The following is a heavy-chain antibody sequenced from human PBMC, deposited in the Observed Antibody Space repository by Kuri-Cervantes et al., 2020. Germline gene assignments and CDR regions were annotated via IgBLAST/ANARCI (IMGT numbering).Heavy chain of an antibody. CDR3: ARLGIAAAGTPDDY. CDR1: GFTFSSYS. CDR2: ISSSSSTI. V-gene: IGHV3-48*01. J-gene: IGHJ4*02. Sequence: GGSLRLSCAASGFTFSSYSMNWVRQAPGKGLEWVSYISSSSSTIYYADSVKGRFTISRDNSKNTLYLQMNSLRAEDTAVYYCARLGIAAAGTPDDYWGQGTLVTVSS. D-gene: IGHD6-13*01.